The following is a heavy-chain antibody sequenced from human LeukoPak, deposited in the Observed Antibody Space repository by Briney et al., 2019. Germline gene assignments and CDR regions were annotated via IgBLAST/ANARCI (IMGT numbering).Heavy chain of an antibody. CDR3: ARVGYCSSTSCYTRGGYYGMDV. Sequence: RASVKVSCKASGYTFTSYGISWVRQAPGQGLEWMGWISAYNGNTNYAQKLQGRVTMTTDTSTSTAYMELRSLRSDDTAVYYCARVGYCSSTSCYTRGGYYGMDVWGQGTTVTVSS. J-gene: IGHJ6*02. CDR1: GYTFTSYG. CDR2: ISAYNGNT. V-gene: IGHV1-18*01. D-gene: IGHD2-2*01.